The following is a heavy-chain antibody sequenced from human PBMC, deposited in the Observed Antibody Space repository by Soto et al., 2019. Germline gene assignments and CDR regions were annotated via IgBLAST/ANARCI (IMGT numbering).Heavy chain of an antibody. CDR2: IYYSGST. CDR1: GGSISSGDYY. D-gene: IGHD3-22*01. CDR3: ASFHYYDTSGRFFDY. Sequence: LTCTVSGGSISSGDYYWSWIRQPPGKGLEWIGYIYYSGSTYYNPSLKSRLTISVDTSKNQFSLKLSSVTAADTAVYYCASFHYYDTSGRFFDYWGQGTLVTVSS. V-gene: IGHV4-30-4*01. J-gene: IGHJ4*02.